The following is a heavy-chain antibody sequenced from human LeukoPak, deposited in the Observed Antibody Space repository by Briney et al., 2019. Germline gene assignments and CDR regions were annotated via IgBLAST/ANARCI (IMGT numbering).Heavy chain of an antibody. J-gene: IGHJ4*02. D-gene: IGHD4-11*01. CDR3: AKHSGVTSVYYFDS. CDR2: IKHDGSEK. Sequence: GGSLRLSCAASGFIFTNYFMSWVRQAPGKGLEWVASIKHDGSEKYYVDSVRGRFTISRDNTMNSLYLQMSSLRAEDTAVYYCAKHSGVTSVYYFDSWGQGTLVTVSS. CDR1: GFIFTNYF. V-gene: IGHV3-7*01.